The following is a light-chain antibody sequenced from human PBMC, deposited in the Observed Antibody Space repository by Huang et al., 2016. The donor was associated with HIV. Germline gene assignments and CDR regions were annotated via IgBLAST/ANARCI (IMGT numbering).Light chain of an antibody. CDR1: QSLLHTNAYNY. CDR3: MEALKTPYT. Sequence: DIVMIQSPLSLPVTPGEPASISCRSSQSLLHTNAYNYLDWYLQNPGQSPQLLIYLGSSRASGGPDRFSGGGSGTRFSLNISRVEAEDAGIYYCMEALKTPYTFGQGTKLEIK. V-gene: IGKV2-28*01. J-gene: IGKJ2*01. CDR2: LGS.